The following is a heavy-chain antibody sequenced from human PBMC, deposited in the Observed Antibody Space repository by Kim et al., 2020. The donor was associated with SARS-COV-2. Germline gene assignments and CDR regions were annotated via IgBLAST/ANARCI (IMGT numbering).Heavy chain of an antibody. V-gene: IGHV3-30*18. CDR2: ISYDGSNK. D-gene: IGHD1-1*01. CDR3: VKDTVSGSGMPADY. CDR1: GFTFTSYG. Sequence: SLRLSCAASGFTFTSYGMHWVRQAPGKGLEWVAVISYDGSNKFYADSVKGRFTISRDNSKNTMYLQMNSLRAEDTAGYYCVKDTVSGSGMPADYWGQGT. J-gene: IGHJ4*02.